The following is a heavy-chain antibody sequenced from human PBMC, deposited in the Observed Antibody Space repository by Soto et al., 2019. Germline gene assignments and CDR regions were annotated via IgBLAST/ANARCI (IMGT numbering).Heavy chain of an antibody. V-gene: IGHV3-48*03. CDR1: GFTFSSYE. CDR3: ARGQYSSGGGYFDY. D-gene: IGHD6-19*01. CDR2: ISSSGSPI. Sequence: EVQLVESGGGLVQPGGSLRLSCAASGFTFSSYEMNWVRQAPGKGLEWVSYISSSGSPIYYADSVKGRFTISRDNAKNPMYMQMNSLRAEDTAVYDCARGQYSSGGGYFDYWGQETLVTVSS. J-gene: IGHJ4*01.